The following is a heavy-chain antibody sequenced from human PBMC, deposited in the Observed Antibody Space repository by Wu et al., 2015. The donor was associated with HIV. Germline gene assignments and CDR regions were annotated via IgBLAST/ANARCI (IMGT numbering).Heavy chain of an antibody. V-gene: IGHV1-69*15. CDR1: GGTFSSYA. D-gene: IGHD1-26*01. Sequence: QVQLVQSGAEVKKPGSSVKVSCKASGGTFSSYAISWVRQAPGQGLEWMGRIIPIFGTANYAQKFQGRVTITADESTSTAYMELSSLRSEDTAVYYCARDELRPPIYYYYGMDVWGQGTTVTVSS. CDR2: IIPIFGTA. CDR3: ARDELRPPIYYYYGMDV. J-gene: IGHJ6*02.